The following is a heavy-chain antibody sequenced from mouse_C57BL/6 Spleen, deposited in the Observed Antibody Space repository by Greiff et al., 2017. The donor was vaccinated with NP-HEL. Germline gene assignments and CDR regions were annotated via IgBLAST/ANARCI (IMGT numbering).Heavy chain of an antibody. V-gene: IGHV1-76*01. Sequence: QVQLQQSGAELVRPGASVKLSCKASGYTFTDYYINWVKQRPGQGLEWIARIYPGSGNTYYNEKFKGKATLTAEKSSSTAYMQLSSLTSEDSAVYFCARWSNYYWYFDVWGTGTTVTVSS. CDR1: GYTFTDYY. D-gene: IGHD2-5*01. CDR2: IYPGSGNT. CDR3: ARWSNYYWYFDV. J-gene: IGHJ1*03.